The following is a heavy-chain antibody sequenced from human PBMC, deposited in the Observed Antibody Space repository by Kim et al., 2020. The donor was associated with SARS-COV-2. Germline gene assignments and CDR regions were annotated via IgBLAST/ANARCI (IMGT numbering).Heavy chain of an antibody. Sequence: SETLSLTCTVSGGSISSSSYYWGWIRQPPGKGLEWIGSIYYSGSTYYNPSLKSRVTISVDTSKNQFSLKLSSVTAADTAVYYCARGVGYSSGWHKTNWFDPWGQGTLVTVSS. CDR1: GGSISSSSYY. V-gene: IGHV4-39*07. CDR3: ARGVGYSSGWHKTNWFDP. J-gene: IGHJ5*02. D-gene: IGHD6-19*01. CDR2: IYYSGST.